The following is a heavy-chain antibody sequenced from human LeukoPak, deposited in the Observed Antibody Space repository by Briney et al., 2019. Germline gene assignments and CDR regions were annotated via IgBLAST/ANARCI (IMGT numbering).Heavy chain of an antibody. CDR1: GGTFSSYA. CDR2: IIPIFGTA. D-gene: IGHD3-16*01. V-gene: IGHV1-69*05. J-gene: IGHJ4*02. Sequence: ASVKVSCKASGGTFSSYAISWVRQAPGQGLEWMGGIIPIFGTANYAQKFQGRVTITTDESTSTAYMELSSLRSEDTAVYYCATSLQYDYVWGSYTYYFDYWGQGTLVTVSS. CDR3: ATSLQYDYVWGSYTYYFDY.